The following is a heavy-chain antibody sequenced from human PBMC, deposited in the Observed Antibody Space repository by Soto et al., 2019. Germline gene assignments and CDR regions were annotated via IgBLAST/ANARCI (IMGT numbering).Heavy chain of an antibody. CDR1: GYSFTSYW. V-gene: IGHV5-10-1*01. J-gene: IGHJ5*02. Sequence: GESLKISCKGSGYSFTSYWISWVRQIPGKGLEWMGRIDPSDSYTNYSPSFQGHVTISADKSISTAYLQWSSLKASDTAMYYCARRHSSSSAFDPWGQGTLVTVSS. CDR3: ARRHSSSSAFDP. D-gene: IGHD6-13*01. CDR2: IDPSDSYT.